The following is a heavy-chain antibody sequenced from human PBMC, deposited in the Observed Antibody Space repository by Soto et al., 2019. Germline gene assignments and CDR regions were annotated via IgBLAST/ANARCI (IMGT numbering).Heavy chain of an antibody. CDR3: ARVGGTVTSDY. CDR2: IYYDGSNK. J-gene: IGHJ4*02. CDR1: GFTFSTYG. D-gene: IGHD4-17*01. V-gene: IGHV3-33*01. Sequence: QVQLVESGGGVVQPGRSLRLSCAASGFTFSTYGMHWVRQAPGKGLEWVAMIYYDGSNKYYADSVKGRFTISRDNSKNILYLQMSSLRAEDTAVYYCARVGGTVTSDYWGQGTLVTVSS.